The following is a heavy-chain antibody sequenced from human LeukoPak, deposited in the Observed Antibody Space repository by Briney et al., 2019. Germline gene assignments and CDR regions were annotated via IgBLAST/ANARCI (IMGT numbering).Heavy chain of an antibody. V-gene: IGHV4-34*01. CDR3: ACTVYYGSVDY. D-gene: IGHD3-10*01. J-gene: IGHJ4*02. Sequence: PSETLSLTCAVYGGSFSGYYWSWIRQPPGKVLEWIGEINHSGSTNYNPSLKSRVTISVDTSKNQFSLKLSSVTAADTAVYYCACTVYYGSVDYWGQGTLVTVSS. CDR1: GGSFSGYY. CDR2: INHSGST.